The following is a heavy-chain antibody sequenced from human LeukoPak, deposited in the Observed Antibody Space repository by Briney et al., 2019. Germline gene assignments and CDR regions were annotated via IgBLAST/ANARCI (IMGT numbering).Heavy chain of an antibody. CDR1: GFTFSSYG. D-gene: IGHD1-1*01. CDR3: AKEGYADAFDI. J-gene: IGHJ3*02. V-gene: IGHV3-30*18. CDR2: ISYDGSNK. Sequence: GRSLRLSCAASGFTFSSYGMHWVRQAPGKGLEWVAVISYDGSNKYYADSVKGRFTISRDNSRNTLYLQMNSLRAEDTAVYYCAKEGYADAFDIWGQGTMVTVSS.